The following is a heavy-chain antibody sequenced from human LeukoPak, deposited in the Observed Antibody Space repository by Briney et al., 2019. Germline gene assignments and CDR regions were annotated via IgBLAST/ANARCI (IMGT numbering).Heavy chain of an antibody. Sequence: GGSLRLSCAASGFTFSSYSMNWVRQAPGKGLELVSSISSSSSYIYYADSVKGRFTIPRDNPKNSLYLQMNSLRAEHATVYYCARDDRDMTTVTTLDYWGQGTLVTVSS. CDR1: GFTFSSYS. V-gene: IGHV3-21*01. CDR3: ARDDRDMTTVTTLDY. J-gene: IGHJ4*02. CDR2: ISSSSSYI. D-gene: IGHD4-11*01.